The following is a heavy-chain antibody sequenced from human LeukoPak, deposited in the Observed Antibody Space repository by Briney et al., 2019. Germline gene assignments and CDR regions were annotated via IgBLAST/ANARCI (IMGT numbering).Heavy chain of an antibody. V-gene: IGHV4-59*08. CDR2: IHYSGSA. CDR1: GASISGYF. D-gene: IGHD3-22*01. CDR3: ARHYDGGAKLRLDY. J-gene: IGHJ4*02. Sequence: SGTLSLTCTVSGASISGYFWSWIRQPPGKGPEWIGFIHYSGSANYNPSLESRLTTSADTSKNQFSLKLSSVVVADTAVYYCARHYDGGAKLRLDYWGRGTLVTVSS.